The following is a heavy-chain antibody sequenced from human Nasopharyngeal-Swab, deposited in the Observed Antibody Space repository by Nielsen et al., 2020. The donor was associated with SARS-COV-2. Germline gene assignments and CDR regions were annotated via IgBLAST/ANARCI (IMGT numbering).Heavy chain of an antibody. CDR2: INHSGSH. V-gene: IGHV4-34*01. D-gene: IGHD6-19*01. J-gene: IGHJ6*02. CDR3: ARWSVAQTPQPYGMDV. Sequence: SQTLSLTCAVYGGSFSGYYWSWNRQPPGKGLEWVGEINHSGSHNYNPSLKSRVTIPVDTSKNQFTLKLSSVTAADTAVYYCARWSVAQTPQPYGMDVWGQGTTVTVSS. CDR1: GGSFSGYY.